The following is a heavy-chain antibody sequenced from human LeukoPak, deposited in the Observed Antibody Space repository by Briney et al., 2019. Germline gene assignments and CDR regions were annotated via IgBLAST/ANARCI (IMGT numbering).Heavy chain of an antibody. CDR2: IYYSGST. J-gene: IGHJ4*02. D-gene: IGHD6-13*01. CDR1: GGSISSYY. CDR3: ARDISSSWIFDY. V-gene: IGHV4-59*01. Sequence: AETLSLTCTVSGGSISSYYWSWIRQPPGKGLEWIGYIYYSGSTNYNPSLKSRVTISVDTSKNQFSLKLSSVTAADTAVYYCARDISSSWIFDYWGQGTLVTVSS.